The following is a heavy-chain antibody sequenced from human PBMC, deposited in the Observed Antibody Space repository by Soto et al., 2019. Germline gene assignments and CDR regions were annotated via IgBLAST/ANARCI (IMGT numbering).Heavy chain of an antibody. J-gene: IGHJ5*02. V-gene: IGHV4-31*03. CDR3: ARDLREATIGFDP. D-gene: IGHD5-12*01. CDR2: IYYSGST. Sequence: PSETLSLTCTVSGGSISSGGYYWSWIRQHPGKGLEWIGYIYYSGSTYYNPSLKSRVTISVDTSKNQFSLKLSSVTAADTAVYYCARDLREATIGFDPWGQGTLVTVS. CDR1: GGSISSGGYY.